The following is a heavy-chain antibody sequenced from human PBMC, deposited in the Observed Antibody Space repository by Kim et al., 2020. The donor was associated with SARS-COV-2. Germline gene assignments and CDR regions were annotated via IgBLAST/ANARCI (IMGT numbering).Heavy chain of an antibody. CDR1: GDSVSTVSTV. D-gene: IGHD6-13*01. CDR3: ASYPSGTRGAFDV. CDR2: TYHGSKWYN. V-gene: IGHV6-1*01. J-gene: IGHJ3*01. Sequence: SQTLSLTCAISGDSVSTVSTVWNWIRQSPSRGLEWLGRTYHGSKWYNDYAVSVKSRITISPDTSKNQFSLQLNSVTPEDTAVYFCASYPSGTRGAFDVWGQGTMGTVSS.